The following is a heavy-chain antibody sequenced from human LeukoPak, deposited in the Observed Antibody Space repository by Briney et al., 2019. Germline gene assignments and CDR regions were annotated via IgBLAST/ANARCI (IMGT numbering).Heavy chain of an antibody. CDR2: VYPSNSET. J-gene: IGHJ4*02. CDR3: ARHRYSGSDTQGFDY. CDR1: GYKFTDYW. Sequence: GESLKISCKGSGYKFTDYWIAWVRQMPGKGLEWMGIVYPSNSETRYSPSFQGQVTISADKSISTGYLQWSSPKASDTAIYFCARHRYSGSDTQGFDYWGQGTLVTVSS. D-gene: IGHD5-12*01. V-gene: IGHV5-51*01.